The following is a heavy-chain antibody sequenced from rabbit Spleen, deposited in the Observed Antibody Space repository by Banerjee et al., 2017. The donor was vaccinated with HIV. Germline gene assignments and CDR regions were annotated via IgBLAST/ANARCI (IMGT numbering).Heavy chain of an antibody. D-gene: IGHD1-1*01. V-gene: IGHV1S40*01. J-gene: IGHJ6*01. CDR3: ARDTSSSFSSYGMDL. CDR2: IDIGSSGFT. CDR1: GLDFSGDSY. Sequence: QSLEESGGDLVKPGASLTLTCKASGLDFSGDSYDSYMCWVRQAPGKGLEWIACIDIGSSGFTYFASWAKGRFTISKTSSTTVTLQMTSLTAADTATYFCARDTSSSFSSYGMDLWGQGTLVPVS.